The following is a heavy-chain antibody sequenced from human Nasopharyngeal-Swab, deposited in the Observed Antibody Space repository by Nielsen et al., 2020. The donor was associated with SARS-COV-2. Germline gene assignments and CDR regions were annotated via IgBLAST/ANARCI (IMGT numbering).Heavy chain of an antibody. Sequence: GESLKISCGASGFSFSDSAMHWVRQASGKGPEWVGRIRSKANSYATGYAESVKGRFTISRDDSKNTAYLQMNSLKTEDTAVYYCARDFSAPLLAFYYYYGMDVWGQGTTVTVSS. V-gene: IGHV3-73*01. CDR1: GFSFSDSA. CDR2: IRSKANSYAT. J-gene: IGHJ6*02. D-gene: IGHD3-3*01. CDR3: ARDFSAPLLAFYYYYGMDV.